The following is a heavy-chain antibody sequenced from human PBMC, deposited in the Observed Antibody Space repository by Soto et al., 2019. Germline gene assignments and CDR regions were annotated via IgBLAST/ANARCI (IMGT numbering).Heavy chain of an antibody. CDR2: INPNSGGT. CDR3: ARDFGYCSSTSCYYDAFAI. CDR1: GYTFTGYY. V-gene: IGHV1-2*04. J-gene: IGHJ3*02. Sequence: ASVKVSCKASGYTFTGYYMHWVRQAPGQGLEWMGWINPNSGGTNYAQKFQGWVTMTRDTSISTAYMELSRLRSDDTAVYYCARDFGYCSSTSCYYDAFAIWGQGTMVTVSS. D-gene: IGHD2-2*01.